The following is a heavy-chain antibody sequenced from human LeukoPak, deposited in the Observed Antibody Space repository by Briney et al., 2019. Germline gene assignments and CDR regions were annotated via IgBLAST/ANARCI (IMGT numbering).Heavy chain of an antibody. V-gene: IGHV3-30*02. J-gene: IGHJ4*02. Sequence: PGGSLRLSCAASRFTFSSYGMHWVRQAPGKGLEWVAFIRYDGNDKYYADSVKGRFTISRDNTKNSLYLQMDSLTADDTAVYFCACLRGPSDYWGQGTLVTVSS. CDR1: RFTFSSYG. CDR2: IRYDGNDK. CDR3: ACLRGPSDY. D-gene: IGHD4-17*01.